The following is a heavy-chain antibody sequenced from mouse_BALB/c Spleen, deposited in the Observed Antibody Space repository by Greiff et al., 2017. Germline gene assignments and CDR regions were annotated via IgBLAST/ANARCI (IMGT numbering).Heavy chain of an antibody. D-gene: IGHD2-3*01. CDR3: ARNGYYSYAMDY. CDR2: ISSGSSTI. CDR1: GFTFSSFG. Sequence: EVKVVESGGGLVQPGGSRKLSCAASGFTFSSFGMHWVRQAPEKGLEWVAYISSGSSTIYYADTVKGRFTISRGNPKNTLFLQMTSLRSEDTAMYYCARNGYYSYAMDYWGQGTSVTVSS. J-gene: IGHJ4*01. V-gene: IGHV5-17*02.